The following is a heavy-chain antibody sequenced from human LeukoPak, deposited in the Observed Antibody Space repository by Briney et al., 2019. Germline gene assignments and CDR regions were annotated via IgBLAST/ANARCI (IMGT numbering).Heavy chain of an antibody. CDR2: ISSSSSTI. V-gene: IGHV3-48*02. J-gene: IGHJ4*02. CDR3: ASSPRGTSPYFFDS. D-gene: IGHD3-16*01. Sequence: PGGSLRLSCAASGFTFSSYSMNWVRQAPGKGLEWVSYISSSSSTIYYADSVKGRFTISRNSAKNSLYLQMNSLRDEDTAVYYCASSPRGTSPYFFDSWGQGTLVTVSS. CDR1: GFTFSSYS.